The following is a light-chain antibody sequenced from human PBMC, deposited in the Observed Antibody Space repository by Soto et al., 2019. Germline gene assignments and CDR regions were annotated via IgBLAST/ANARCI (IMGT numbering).Light chain of an antibody. CDR1: QGVSRY. CDR2: DTS. J-gene: IGKJ3*01. CDR3: QQRSNWL. V-gene: IGKV3-11*01. Sequence: EVVLTQSPATLSLSPGERATLSCRASQGVSRYLAWYQQKPGQSPRLLIYDTSNRATGIPARFSGSGSGTDFTLTINSLEPEDFAVYYCQQRSNWLFGPGTRGDIK.